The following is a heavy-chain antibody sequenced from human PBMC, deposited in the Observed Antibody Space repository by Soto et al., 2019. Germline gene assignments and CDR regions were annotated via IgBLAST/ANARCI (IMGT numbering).Heavy chain of an antibody. CDR3: ARDPHCSGGTCYYPESFHL. Sequence: ASVKVSCKASGYTFTSYGISWVRQAPGQGLEWMGWISAYNGNTNYAQKLQGRVTMTTDTPTSTAYMELRSLRAEDTAVYYCARDPHCSGGTCYYPESFHLWGQGTLVTVSS. CDR2: ISAYNGNT. CDR1: GYTFTSYG. V-gene: IGHV1-18*01. J-gene: IGHJ1*01. D-gene: IGHD2-15*01.